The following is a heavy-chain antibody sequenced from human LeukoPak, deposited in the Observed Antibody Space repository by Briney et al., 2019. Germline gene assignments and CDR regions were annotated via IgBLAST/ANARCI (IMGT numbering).Heavy chain of an antibody. CDR1: GFTFSSYG. V-gene: IGHV3-33*01. CDR3: ARGAMVRGVKNLDY. D-gene: IGHD3-10*01. CDR2: IWYDGSNK. Sequence: GRSLRLSCAASGFTFSSYGMHWVRQAPGKGLEWVAVIWYDGSNKYYADSVKGRFTISRDNSKNTLYLQMNSLRAEDTAVYYCARGAMVRGVKNLDYWGQGTLVTVSS. J-gene: IGHJ4*02.